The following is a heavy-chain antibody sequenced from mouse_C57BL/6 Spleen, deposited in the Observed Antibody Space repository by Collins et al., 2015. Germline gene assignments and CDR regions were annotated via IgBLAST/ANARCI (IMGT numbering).Heavy chain of an antibody. CDR3: ARREYGKAMDY. CDR1: GYTFTSYW. J-gene: IGHJ4*01. D-gene: IGHD2-1*01. V-gene: IGHV1-64*01. Sequence: QVQLQQPGAELVKPGASVKLSCKASGYTFTSYWMHWVKQRPGQGLEWIGMIHPNSGSTNYNEKFKSKATLTVDKSSSTAYMQLSSLTSEDSAVYYCARREYGKAMDYWGQGTSVTVSS. CDR2: IHPNSGST.